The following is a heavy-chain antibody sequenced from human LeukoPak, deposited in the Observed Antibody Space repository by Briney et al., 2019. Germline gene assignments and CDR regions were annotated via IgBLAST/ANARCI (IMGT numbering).Heavy chain of an antibody. CDR1: GFTFSSYS. J-gene: IGHJ4*02. CDR2: ISSSGSTI. D-gene: IGHD6-13*01. CDR3: ARDTFLGGYSSSWSHFDY. V-gene: IGHV3-48*04. Sequence: GGSLRLSCAASGFTFSSYSMNWVRQAPGKGLEWVSYISSSGSTIYYADSVKGRFTISRDNAKNSLYLQMNSLRAEDTAVYYCARDTFLGGYSSSWSHFDYWGQGTLVTVSS.